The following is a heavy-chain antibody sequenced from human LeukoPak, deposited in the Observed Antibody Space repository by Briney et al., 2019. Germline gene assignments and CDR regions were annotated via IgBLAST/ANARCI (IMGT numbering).Heavy chain of an antibody. CDR2: ISGDGGST. J-gene: IGHJ6*02. V-gene: IGHV3-43*02. CDR1: GFTFDDYA. Sequence: PGGSLGLSCAASGFTFDDYAMHWVRQAPGKGLEWVSLISGDGGSTYYADSVKGRFTISRDNSKNTLYLQMNSLRAEDTAIYYCAKRGGYYYYYAVDVWGQGTTVTVSS. D-gene: IGHD3-16*01. CDR3: AKRGGYYYYYAVDV.